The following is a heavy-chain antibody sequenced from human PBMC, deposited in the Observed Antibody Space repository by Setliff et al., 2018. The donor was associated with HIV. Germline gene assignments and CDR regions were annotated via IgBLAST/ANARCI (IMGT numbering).Heavy chain of an antibody. CDR3: ATSPPREYSASAYLWGSDYLDY. V-gene: IGHV3-33*03. J-gene: IGHJ4*02. D-gene: IGHD3-16*01. CDR1: GLNFSRYD. CDR2: FWFDGNNK. Sequence: PGGSLRLSCVASGLNFSRYDMHWVRQAPGKGLEWLAVFWFDGNNKKYAASVKGRFIVSRDNSRNTLFLQMDSLTAEDTALYYCATSPPREYSASAYLWGSDYLDYWGRGALVTVSS.